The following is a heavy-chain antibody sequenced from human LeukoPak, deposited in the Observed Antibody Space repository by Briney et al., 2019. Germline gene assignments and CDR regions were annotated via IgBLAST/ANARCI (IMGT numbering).Heavy chain of an antibody. J-gene: IGHJ6*03. CDR2: IRSSGSTT. V-gene: IGHV3-11*04. CDR3: ARFAAGGSYYYYMDV. Sequence: PGGSLRLSCVASGFTFSDYYLTWIRQTPGKGLEWISYIRSSGSTTYYADSVKGRFTISRDNAKNSLYLQMNSLRADDTAVYYCARFAAGGSYYYYMDVWGKGTTVTVSS. D-gene: IGHD6-25*01. CDR1: GFTFSDYY.